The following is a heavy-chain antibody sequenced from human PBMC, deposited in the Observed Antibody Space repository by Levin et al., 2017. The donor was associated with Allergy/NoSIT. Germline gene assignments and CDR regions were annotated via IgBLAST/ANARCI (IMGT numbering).Heavy chain of an antibody. CDR1: GFSFSDYW. CDR2: IKPDGSEK. Sequence: PGESLKISCAASGFSFSDYWLTWVRQAPGKGLEWVANIKPDGSEKYYADSVTGRFNISRDNAQKSLYLQMKYLSAEDTAVYYCASPYTSDWVFDMWGPGTMVTVSS. J-gene: IGHJ3*02. D-gene: IGHD6-19*01. V-gene: IGHV3-7*01. CDR3: ASPYTSDWVFDM.